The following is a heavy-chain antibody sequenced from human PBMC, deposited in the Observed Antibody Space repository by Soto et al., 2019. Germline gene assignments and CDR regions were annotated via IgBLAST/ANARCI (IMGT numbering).Heavy chain of an antibody. CDR1: GYTFTNSD. CDR3: VRRPHCSGGIFYYGLDN. J-gene: IGHJ4*02. Sequence: QVQLVQSGAEVKKPGASVKVSCKASGYTFTNSDINWVRQAPGQGLEWMGWMNPDSGHAAYAQKFQGRVTLTTSTSTSTVYMEMRSLGSEDTAVYYCVRRPHCSGGIFYYGLDNWGQGTLVTVSS. D-gene: IGHD3-10*01. V-gene: IGHV1-8*01. CDR2: MNPDSGHA.